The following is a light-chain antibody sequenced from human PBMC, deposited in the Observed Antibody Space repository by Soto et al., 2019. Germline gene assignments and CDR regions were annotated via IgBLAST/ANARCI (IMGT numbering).Light chain of an antibody. CDR1: QSVSSN. CDR3: QQRSNWPPV. J-gene: IGKJ5*01. CDR2: GAS. Sequence: EIVMTQSPATLSVPPGERATLSCRASQSVSSNLAWYQQKPGQAPRLLIYGASTRATGIPARFSGSGSGTDFTLTISSLEPEDFAVYYCQQRSNWPPVFGQGTRLEIK. V-gene: IGKV3-15*01.